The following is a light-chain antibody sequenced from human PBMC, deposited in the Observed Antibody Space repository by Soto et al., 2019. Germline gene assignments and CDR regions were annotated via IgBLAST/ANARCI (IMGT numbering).Light chain of an antibody. Sequence: DIQMTQSPSTLSASVGDRVTITCRASQSISSWLAWYQQKPGKAPKLLIYDASSLESGVPSRFSGRGSRTEFTLTISSLQPDDFATYYCQQYNSYSTFGQGTKVDSK. CDR1: QSISSW. J-gene: IGKJ1*01. CDR3: QQYNSYST. CDR2: DAS. V-gene: IGKV1-5*01.